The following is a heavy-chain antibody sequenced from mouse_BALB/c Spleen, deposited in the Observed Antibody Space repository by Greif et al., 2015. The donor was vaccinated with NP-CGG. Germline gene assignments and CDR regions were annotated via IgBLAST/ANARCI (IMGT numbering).Heavy chain of an antibody. D-gene: IGHD2-4*01. J-gene: IGHJ3*01. CDR3: ARRFYDYDVAWFAY. Sequence: EAKLVESGGDLVKPGGSLKLSCAASGFTFSSYGMSWVRQTPDKRLEWVATISSGGSYTYYPDSAKGRFTISRDNAKNTLCLQMSSLKSEDTAMYYCARRFYDYDVAWFAYWGQGTLVTVSA. V-gene: IGHV5-6*02. CDR2: ISSGGSYT. CDR1: GFTFSSYG.